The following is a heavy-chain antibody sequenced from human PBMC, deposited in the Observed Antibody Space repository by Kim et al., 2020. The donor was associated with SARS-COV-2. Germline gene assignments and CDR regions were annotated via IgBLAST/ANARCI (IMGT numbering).Heavy chain of an antibody. CDR3: AKDGEAAAAPGYYFDY. Sequence: SVTGRFTISRDNAKNSLYLQMNSLRAEDTALYYCAKDGEAAAAPGYYFDYWGQGTLVTVSS. D-gene: IGHD6-13*01. J-gene: IGHJ4*02. V-gene: IGHV3-9*01.